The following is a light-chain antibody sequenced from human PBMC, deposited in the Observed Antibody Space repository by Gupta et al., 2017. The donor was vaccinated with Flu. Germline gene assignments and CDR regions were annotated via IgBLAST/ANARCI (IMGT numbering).Light chain of an antibody. J-gene: IGLJ1*01. CDR1: SSHIGNNY. CDR3: AIWDNNLSVVSYV. CDR2: EDN. Sequence: QSVLTPSPSLLTAPGKRLPICCPGRSSHIGNNYVSWYQQHPGTAPKLLIYEDNKRPSGIPDRFSGSKSDTSATLGITGLQTGDEGDYYCAIWDNNLSVVSYVFGTGTKVTVL. V-gene: IGLV1-51*02.